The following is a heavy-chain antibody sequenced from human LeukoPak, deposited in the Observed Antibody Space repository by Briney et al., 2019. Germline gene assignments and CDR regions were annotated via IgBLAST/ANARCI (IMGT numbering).Heavy chain of an antibody. Sequence: SGPTLVNPTETLTLTCIVSGFSLSTARMGVSWIRQPPGKALEWLAHIFSDDEKFFSHSLKSRLTVSKDTSKSQVTLVVTNMGPVDTPTYYCVRMTGTILDSWGQGTLVTVSS. CDR2: IFSDDEK. J-gene: IGHJ4*02. CDR1: GFSLSTARMG. D-gene: IGHD1-14*01. CDR3: VRMTGTILDS. V-gene: IGHV2-26*01.